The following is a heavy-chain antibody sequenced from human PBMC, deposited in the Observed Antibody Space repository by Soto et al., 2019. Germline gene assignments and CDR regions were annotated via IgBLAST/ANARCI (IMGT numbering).Heavy chain of an antibody. J-gene: IGHJ6*02. CDR1: GGSIISSNW. CDR3: ARDEVAVADTGSYGMDV. V-gene: IGHV4-4*02. CDR2: IYHSGST. Sequence: SETLSLTCAFSGGSIISSNWCSWVRQPPGKGLEWIGEIYHSGSTNYNPSLKSRVTISVDKSKNQFSLKLSSVTAADTAVYYCARDEVAVADTGSYGMDVWGQGTTVTVSS. D-gene: IGHD6-19*01.